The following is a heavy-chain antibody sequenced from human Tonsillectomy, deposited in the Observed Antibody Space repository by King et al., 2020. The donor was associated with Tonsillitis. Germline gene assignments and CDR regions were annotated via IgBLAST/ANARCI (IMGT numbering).Heavy chain of an antibody. D-gene: IGHD3-10*01. CDR3: ASMLSRGSGSLDC. J-gene: IGHJ6*01. V-gene: IGHV1-18*04. CDR1: GYTFTSYG. CDR2: ISAYNGNT. Sequence: VQLVESGAEVKKPGASVKVSCTASGYTFTSYGVSWVRQAPGQGLEWMGWISAYNGNTNYAQKLQGRVTMTTDTSTTTAYMELRSLRSDDTAVYYCASMLSRGSGSLDCWGQGSTVTVSS.